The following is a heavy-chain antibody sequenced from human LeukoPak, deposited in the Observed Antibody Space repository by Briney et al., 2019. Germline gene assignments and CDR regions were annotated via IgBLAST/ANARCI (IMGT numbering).Heavy chain of an antibody. D-gene: IGHD3-3*01. CDR2: MYPNSGNT. CDR1: GYTFPSYD. CDR3: ARAGYDFWSGYYSYFDY. V-gene: IGHV1-8*03. Sequence: ASVKVSCKASGYTFPSYDINWVRQATGQGLEWIGWMYPNSGNTGYAQKFQGRVTITRNTSISTAYMELSSLRSEDTAVYYCARAGYDFWSGYYSYFDYWGQGTLVTVSS. J-gene: IGHJ4*02.